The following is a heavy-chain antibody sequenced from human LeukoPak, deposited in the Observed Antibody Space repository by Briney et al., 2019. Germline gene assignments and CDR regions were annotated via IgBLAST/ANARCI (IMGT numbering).Heavy chain of an antibody. CDR1: ELTFSGYW. D-gene: IGHD3-10*01. V-gene: IGHV3-7*01. Sequence: GGSLRLSCAASELTFSGYWMNWVRQAPGKGLQWVGNIRQDGGQTHYSDSVKGRFTISRDNAKRSLYLQMNSLRPEDTAVYYCARDGHSSGSFDYWGQGTLVTVSS. J-gene: IGHJ4*02. CDR3: ARDGHSSGSFDY. CDR2: IRQDGGQT.